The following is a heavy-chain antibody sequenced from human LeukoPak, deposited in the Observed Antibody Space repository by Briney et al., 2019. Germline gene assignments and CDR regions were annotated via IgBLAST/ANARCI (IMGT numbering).Heavy chain of an antibody. CDR1: GFTFSDYY. CDR2: SRNKANRYTT. CDR3: VRDFTSTAAPSDY. D-gene: IGHD2-2*01. V-gene: IGHV3-72*01. J-gene: IGHJ4*02. Sequence: GGSLRLSCAASGFTFSDYYMDWVRQAPGKGLEWVGRSRNKANRYTTEYAASVKGRFTISRDESKNSLYLQMDSLKAVDTALYYCVRDFTSTAAPSDYWGQGTLVTVSS.